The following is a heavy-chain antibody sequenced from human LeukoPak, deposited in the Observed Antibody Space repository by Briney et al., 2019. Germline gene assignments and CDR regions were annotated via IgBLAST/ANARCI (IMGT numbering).Heavy chain of an antibody. D-gene: IGHD5-18*01. Sequence: GGSLRLSCAASGFTFSSSAMSWVRQAPGEGLEWVSAISPSSDSTSYADSVKGRFTISRDNSKNTLYLQMNSLRAEDTAVYYCAVRSVDTAMVDYWGQGTLVTVSS. CDR3: AVRSVDTAMVDY. J-gene: IGHJ4*02. CDR1: GFTFSSSA. CDR2: ISPSSDST. V-gene: IGHV3-23*01.